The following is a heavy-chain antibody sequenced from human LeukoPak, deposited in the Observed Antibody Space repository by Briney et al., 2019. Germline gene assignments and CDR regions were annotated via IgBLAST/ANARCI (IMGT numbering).Heavy chain of an antibody. J-gene: IGHJ6*03. Sequence: GGSLRLSCAASGFTFSSYWMSWVRQAPGNRLESAANIKQDGSEKYYVDSVKGRFTISRDNTKNSLYLQMNSLRAEDTAVYYCARDLDRTGFLEWLSYYYYYYMDVWGKGTTVTVSS. CDR3: ARDLDRTGFLEWLSYYYYYYMDV. CDR2: IKQDGSEK. V-gene: IGHV3-7*01. D-gene: IGHD3-3*01. CDR1: GFTFSSYW.